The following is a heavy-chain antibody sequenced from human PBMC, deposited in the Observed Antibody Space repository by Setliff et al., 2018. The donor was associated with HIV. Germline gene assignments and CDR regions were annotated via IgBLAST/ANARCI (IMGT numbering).Heavy chain of an antibody. CDR2: TYSSGST. CDR3: ARDLKREGVQAGDAFDI. J-gene: IGHJ3*02. Sequence: SETLSLTCAVSGGSTSNGGYYWSWIRQPAGKRLEWIGRTYSSGSTNYNPSLKSRVTISIDTSKNQFSLKLSSVTAADTAVYYCARDLKREGVQAGDAFDIWGQGTMVTVSS. D-gene: IGHD3-10*01. CDR1: GGSTSNGGYY. V-gene: IGHV4-61*02.